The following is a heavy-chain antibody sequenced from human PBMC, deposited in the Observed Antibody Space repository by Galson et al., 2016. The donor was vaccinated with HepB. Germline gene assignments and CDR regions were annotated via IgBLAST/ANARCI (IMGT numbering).Heavy chain of an antibody. J-gene: IGHJ6*02. Sequence: SLRLSCAVSGFTFDDYAMSWVRQAPGKGLEWVSGINWKGGRTGYADSVKGRFTISRDNAKNSLYLQMNSLRAEDTALYHCARVHMAAAGFGGMDVWGQGTTVTVSS. CDR1: GFTFDDYA. D-gene: IGHD6-13*01. V-gene: IGHV3-20*01. CDR3: ARVHMAAAGFGGMDV. CDR2: INWKGGRT.